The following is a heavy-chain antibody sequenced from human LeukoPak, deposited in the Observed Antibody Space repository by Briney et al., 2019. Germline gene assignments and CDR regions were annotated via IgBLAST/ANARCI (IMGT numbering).Heavy chain of an antibody. CDR2: IYPGDSDT. Sequence: GEPLKISCKGSGYSFTSYWIGWVRQMPGKGLEWMGIIYPGDSDTRYSPSFQGQVTISADKSISTAYLQWSSLRASDSAMYYCARHPTDCSGGSCYSDWFDPWGQGTLVTVSS. J-gene: IGHJ5*02. CDR3: ARHPTDCSGGSCYSDWFDP. CDR1: GYSFTSYW. D-gene: IGHD2-15*01. V-gene: IGHV5-51*01.